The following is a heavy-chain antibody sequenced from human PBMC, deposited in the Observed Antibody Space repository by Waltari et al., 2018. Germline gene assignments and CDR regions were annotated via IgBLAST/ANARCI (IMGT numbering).Heavy chain of an antibody. Sequence: QVQLQESGPGLVKPSETLSLTCTVSGGSISSYYWSWIRQPPGKGLEWIGYIYYSGSTNYNPSLKSRVTISVDTSKNQFSLKLSSVTAADTAVYYCARIGRNNWNGGVSYWGQGTLVTVSS. CDR3: ARIGRNNWNGGVSY. V-gene: IGHV4-59*01. CDR1: GGSISSYY. CDR2: IYYSGST. J-gene: IGHJ4*02. D-gene: IGHD1-20*01.